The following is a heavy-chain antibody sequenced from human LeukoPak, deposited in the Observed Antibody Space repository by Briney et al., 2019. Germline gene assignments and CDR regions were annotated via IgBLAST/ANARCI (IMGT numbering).Heavy chain of an antibody. CDR3: AKGLYGSGSSPFDY. D-gene: IGHD3-10*01. CDR2: ISGSGGST. Sequence: GGSLRLSCAASGFTFSSYAMSWVRQAPGKGLEWVSAISGSGGSTYCADSVKGRFTISRDNSKNTLYLQMNSLRAEDTAVYYCAKGLYGSGSSPFDYWGQGTLVTVSS. CDR1: GFTFSSYA. J-gene: IGHJ4*02. V-gene: IGHV3-23*01.